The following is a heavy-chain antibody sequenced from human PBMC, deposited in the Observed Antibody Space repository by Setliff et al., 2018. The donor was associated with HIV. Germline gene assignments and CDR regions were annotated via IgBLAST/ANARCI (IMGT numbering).Heavy chain of an antibody. V-gene: IGHV3-48*01. CDR1: GFTFSTYS. J-gene: IGHJ3*02. Sequence: SGGSLRLSCAASGFTFSTYSMNWVRQAPGKGLEWISYISSSSNGIWYADSVKGRFTISRDNGKSSVYLQMHSLRAEGTAVYYCARDPYPNRGSLDAFQIWGQGTMVTVSS. CDR2: ISSSSNGI. CDR3: ARDPYPNRGSLDAFQI. D-gene: IGHD7-27*01.